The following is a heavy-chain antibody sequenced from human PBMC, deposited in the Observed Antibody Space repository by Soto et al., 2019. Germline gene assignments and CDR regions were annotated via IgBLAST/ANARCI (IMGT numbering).Heavy chain of an antibody. CDR1: GFTFSSYE. D-gene: IGHD3-3*01. CDR3: ARYKRITIFGVVAYYYYGMDV. CDR2: ISSSGSTI. V-gene: IGHV3-48*03. J-gene: IGHJ6*02. Sequence: GGSLRLSCAASGFTFSSYEMNWFRQAPGKGLEWVSYISSSGSTIYYADSVKGRFTISRDNAKNSLYLQMNSLRAEDTAVYYCARYKRITIFGVVAYYYYGMDVWGQGTTVTVSS.